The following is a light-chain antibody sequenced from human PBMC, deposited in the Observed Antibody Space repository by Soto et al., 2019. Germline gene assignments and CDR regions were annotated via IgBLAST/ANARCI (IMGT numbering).Light chain of an antibody. CDR2: DES. Sequence: DIQMTQSPSSLSASVGDRVTITCQADQGISKSLSWYQQKPGMAPKLLIYDESNLETGVPSRFSGSGSGIDFALPLSSLQPEDFVRYYCQQYDERPFTFGGGTKVEIK. CDR1: QGISKS. V-gene: IGKV1-33*01. CDR3: QQYDERPFT. J-gene: IGKJ4*01.